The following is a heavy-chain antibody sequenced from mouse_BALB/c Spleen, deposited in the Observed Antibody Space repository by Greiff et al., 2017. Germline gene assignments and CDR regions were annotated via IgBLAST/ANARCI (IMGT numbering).Heavy chain of an antibody. D-gene: IGHD4-1*01. CDR1: GFSLTSYG. Sequence: LQESGPGLVAPSQSLSITCTVSGFSLTSYGVHWVRQPPGKGLEWLGVIWAGGSTNYNSALMSRLSISKDNSKSQVFLKMNSLQTDDTAMYYCARVSWDDAMDYWGQGTSVTVSS. V-gene: IGHV2-9*02. J-gene: IGHJ4*01. CDR3: ARVSWDDAMDY. CDR2: IWAGGST.